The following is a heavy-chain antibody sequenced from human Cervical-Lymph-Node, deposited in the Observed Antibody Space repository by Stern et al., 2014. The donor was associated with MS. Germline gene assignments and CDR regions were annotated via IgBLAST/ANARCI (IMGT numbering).Heavy chain of an antibody. Sequence: EVQLVESGGGLVQPGGSLRLSCAASGFTSSDHYMDWVRQAPGKGLEWVGRSRNKANNYILAYAASVKGKFTISRDDSKNSLYLQINSLKTEDTAVYYCTSRHSGSSDYWGQGTLVAVSS. CDR2: SRNKANNYIL. V-gene: IGHV3-72*01. CDR3: TSRHSGSSDY. CDR1: GFTSSDHY. D-gene: IGHD1-26*01. J-gene: IGHJ4*02.